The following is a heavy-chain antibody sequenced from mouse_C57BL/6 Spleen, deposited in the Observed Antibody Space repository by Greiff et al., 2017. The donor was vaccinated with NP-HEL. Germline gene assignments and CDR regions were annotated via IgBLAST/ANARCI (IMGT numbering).Heavy chain of an antibody. J-gene: IGHJ3*01. Sequence: VQLQQSGPELVKPGASVKISCKASGYTFTDYYMNWVKQSHGKSLEWIGDINPNNGGTSYNQKFKGTAPLTVDKSSSTAYMELRSLTSEDSAVSYCARRGDYDEEGFAYWGQGTLVTVSA. CDR3: ARRGDYDEEGFAY. CDR2: INPNNGGT. V-gene: IGHV1-26*01. D-gene: IGHD2-4*01. CDR1: GYTFTDYY.